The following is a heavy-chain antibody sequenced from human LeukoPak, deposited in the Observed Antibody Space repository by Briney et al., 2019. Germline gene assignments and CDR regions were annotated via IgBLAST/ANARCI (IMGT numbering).Heavy chain of an antibody. CDR1: GFTSSSYA. V-gene: IGHV3-30-3*01. CDR3: ARDQYSGSYYVNFFDY. CDR2: ISYDGSNK. Sequence: PGGSLRLSCAASGFTSSSYAMHWVRQAPGKGLEWVAVISYDGSNKYYADSVKGRFTISRDNSKNTLYLQMNSLRAEDTAVYYCARDQYSGSYYVNFFDYWGQGTLVTVSS. J-gene: IGHJ4*02. D-gene: IGHD1-26*01.